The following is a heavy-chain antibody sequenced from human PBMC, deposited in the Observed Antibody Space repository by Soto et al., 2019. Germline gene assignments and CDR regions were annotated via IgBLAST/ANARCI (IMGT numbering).Heavy chain of an antibody. V-gene: IGHV4-34*01. CDR1: GGSLSGYY. Sequence: QVQLQQWGAGLLKPSETLSLTCGVYGGSLSGYYWTWIRQSPEKGLEWIGEISHRRSTNYNPSLKSRVSITIDTSKNQFSLELSDATAADTAVYYCTRGNVVVITSTRSRDRWVDHWGQGLLVTVSS. D-gene: IGHD2-21*01. J-gene: IGHJ5*02. CDR3: TRGNVVVITSTRSRDRWVDH. CDR2: ISHRRST.